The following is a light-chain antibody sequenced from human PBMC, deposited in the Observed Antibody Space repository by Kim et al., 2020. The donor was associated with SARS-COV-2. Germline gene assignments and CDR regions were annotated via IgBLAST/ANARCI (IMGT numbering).Light chain of an antibody. V-gene: IGKV3-15*01. J-gene: IGKJ5*01. Sequence: SPGKRATPSCRASQSVSSNLAWYQQKPGQAPRLLIYGASTRATGIPARFSGSGSGTEFTLTISSLQSEDFAVYYCQQYNNWPPITFGQGTRLEIK. CDR2: GAS. CDR1: QSVSSN. CDR3: QQYNNWPPIT.